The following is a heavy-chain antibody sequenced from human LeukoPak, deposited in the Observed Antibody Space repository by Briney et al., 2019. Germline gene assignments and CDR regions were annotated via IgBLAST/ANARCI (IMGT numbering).Heavy chain of an antibody. CDR3: ARGHYRGTYPLHWFDP. Sequence: SETLSLTCTVSGGSISPYYWTWIRQPPGKGLEYIGYIYYSGSTNYDPSLKSRVTISVDTSKNQFSLKLSSVTAADTAVYYCARGHYRGTYPLHWFDPWGQGTLVTVSS. D-gene: IGHD1-26*01. CDR2: IYYSGST. J-gene: IGHJ5*02. V-gene: IGHV4-59*01. CDR1: GGSISPYY.